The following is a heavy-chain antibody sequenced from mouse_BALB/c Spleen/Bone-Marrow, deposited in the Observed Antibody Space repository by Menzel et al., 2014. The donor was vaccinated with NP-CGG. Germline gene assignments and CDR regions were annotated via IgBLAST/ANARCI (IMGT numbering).Heavy chain of an antibody. D-gene: IGHD2-1*01. Sequence: VQLQQPGPELVKPGASVKISCKASGYSFTAYYIHWVKQSHVKSLEWIGRINPYNGATSYDQNFMDKASLTVDKSSSTAYMELHSLTSEDSAVYYCARKGNYGWFAYWGQGTLVTVSA. J-gene: IGHJ3*01. CDR1: GYSFTAYY. V-gene: IGHV1-26*01. CDR2: INPYNGAT. CDR3: ARKGNYGWFAY.